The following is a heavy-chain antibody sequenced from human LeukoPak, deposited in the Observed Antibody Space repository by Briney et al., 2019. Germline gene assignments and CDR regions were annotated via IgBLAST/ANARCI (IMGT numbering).Heavy chain of an antibody. D-gene: IGHD1-26*01. J-gene: IGHJ3*02. Sequence: SETLSLTCTVSGGSISSYYWSWIRQPAGKGLEWIGRIYYSGSTYYNPSLKSRVTISVDTSKNQFSLKLSSMTAADTAVYYCASGWELRRGDAFDIWGQGTMVTVSS. CDR2: IYYSGST. CDR3: ASGWELRRGDAFDI. CDR1: GGSISSYY. V-gene: IGHV4-59*05.